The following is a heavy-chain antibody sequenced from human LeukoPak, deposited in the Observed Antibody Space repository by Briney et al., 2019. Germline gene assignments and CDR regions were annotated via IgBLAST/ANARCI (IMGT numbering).Heavy chain of an antibody. D-gene: IGHD2-2*01. CDR1: GGSISSYY. J-gene: IGHJ3*02. CDR3: ARAYGRSSTSCYPAFDI. V-gene: IGHV4-4*07. Sequence: SETLSLTCTVSGGSISSYYWSWIRQPAGKGLEWIGRIYTSGSTNYNPPLKSRVTMSVDTFKNQFSLKLSSVTAADTAVYYCARAYGRSSTSCYPAFDIWGQGTMVTVSS. CDR2: IYTSGST.